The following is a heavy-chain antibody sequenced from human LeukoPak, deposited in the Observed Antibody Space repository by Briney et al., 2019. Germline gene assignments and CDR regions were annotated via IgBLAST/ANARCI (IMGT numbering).Heavy chain of an antibody. J-gene: IGHJ4*02. CDR2: ISSSSSYI. CDR1: GFTFSSYS. V-gene: IGHV3-21*01. D-gene: IGHD6-19*01. CDR3: ASGPIIAVAGTGY. Sequence: GVSLRLSCAASGFTFSSYSMNWVRQAPGKGLEWVSSISSSSSYIYYADSVKGRFTISRDNAKNPLYLQMNSLRAEDTAVYYCASGPIIAVAGTGYWGQGTLVTVSS.